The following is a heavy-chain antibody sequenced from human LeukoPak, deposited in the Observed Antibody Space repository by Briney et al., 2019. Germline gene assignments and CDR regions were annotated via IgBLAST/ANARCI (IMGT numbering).Heavy chain of an antibody. CDR1: GFTFSNYA. Sequence: GRSLRLSCAASGFTFSNYAIHWVRQAPGKGLEGVAVISYDGSNRYYADSVKGRFTISRDNSKNTLYLQMNSLRAEDTAVYYCAKQRGWALFGMDVWGQGTTVTVSS. CDR2: ISYDGSNR. J-gene: IGHJ6*02. D-gene: IGHD2-21*01. V-gene: IGHV3-30*18. CDR3: AKQRGWALFGMDV.